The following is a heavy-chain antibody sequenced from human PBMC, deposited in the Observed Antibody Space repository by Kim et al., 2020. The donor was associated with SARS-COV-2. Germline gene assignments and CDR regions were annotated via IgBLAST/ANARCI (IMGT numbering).Heavy chain of an antibody. J-gene: IGHJ4*02. Sequence: GGSLRLSCAASGFTFSSYSLNWVRQAPGKGLQWVSYISSSSSTIYYADSVKGRFTISRDNAKNSLYLQMSSLRDEDTAVYYCARVGGDYIGEVDYWGQGTLVTVSS. V-gene: IGHV3-48*02. D-gene: IGHD4-17*01. CDR2: ISSSSSTI. CDR1: GFTFSSYS. CDR3: ARVGGDYIGEVDY.